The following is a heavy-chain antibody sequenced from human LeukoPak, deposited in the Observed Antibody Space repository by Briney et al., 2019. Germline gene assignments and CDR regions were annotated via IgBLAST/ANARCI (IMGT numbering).Heavy chain of an antibody. J-gene: IGHJ4*02. Sequence: SETLSLTCTVSGGSISSYYWSWIRQPPGKGLEWIGYIYYSGSTNYSPSLKSRVTISVDTSKNQFSLKLSSVTAADTAVYYCARLEEWETYFDYWGQGTLVTVSS. CDR1: GGSISSYY. CDR2: IYYSGST. V-gene: IGHV4-59*08. D-gene: IGHD1-26*01. CDR3: ARLEEWETYFDY.